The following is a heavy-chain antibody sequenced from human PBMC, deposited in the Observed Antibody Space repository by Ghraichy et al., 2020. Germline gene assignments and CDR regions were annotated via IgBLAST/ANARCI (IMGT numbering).Heavy chain of an antibody. CDR3: ERSNYYGSGGYDYYYGMDV. CDR1: GFTFSSYS. V-gene: IGHV3-48*02. CDR2: ISSSSSTI. J-gene: IGHJ6*02. D-gene: IGHD3-10*01. Sequence: LTCAASGFTFSSYSMNWVRQAPGKGLEWVSYISSSSSTIYYADSVKGRFTISRDNAKKSLYLQMNGLRDEDTAVYYCERSNYYGSGGYDYYYGMDVWGQGTTVTVSS.